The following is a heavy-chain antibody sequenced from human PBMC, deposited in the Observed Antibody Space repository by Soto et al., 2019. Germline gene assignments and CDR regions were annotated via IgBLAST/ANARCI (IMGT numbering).Heavy chain of an antibody. CDR3: ARRSYCSSTSCRESSCYYYGMDV. CDR2: IDPSDSYT. Sequence: GESLKISCKGSGYSFTSYWISWVRQMPGKGLEWMGRIDPSDSYTNYSPSFQGHVTISADKSISTAYLQWSSLKASDTAMYYCARRSYCSSTSCRESSCYYYGMDVWGQGTTVTVSS. V-gene: IGHV5-10-1*01. CDR1: GYSFTSYW. D-gene: IGHD2-2*01. J-gene: IGHJ6*02.